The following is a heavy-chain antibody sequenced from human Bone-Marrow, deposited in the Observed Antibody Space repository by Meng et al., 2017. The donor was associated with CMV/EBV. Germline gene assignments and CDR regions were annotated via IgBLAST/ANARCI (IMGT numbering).Heavy chain of an antibody. V-gene: IGHV4-59*01. D-gene: IGHD3-10*01. CDR2: IYYSGST. CDR3: AREVTMVRGVIYYYGMDV. Sequence: ESLKISCAASGFTLSSYEMNWVRQAPGKGLEWIGYIYYSGSTNYNPSLKSRVTISVDTSKNQFSLKLSSVTAADTAVYYCAREVTMVRGVIYYYGMDVWGQGTTVTVSS. J-gene: IGHJ6*02. CDR1: GFTLSSYE.